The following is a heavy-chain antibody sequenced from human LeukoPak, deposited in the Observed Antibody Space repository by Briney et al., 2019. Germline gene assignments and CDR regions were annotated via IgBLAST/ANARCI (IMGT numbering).Heavy chain of an antibody. Sequence: GASVKVSCKASGYTFTVYYIHWVRQAPGQGLEWMGWISAYNGNTNYAQKLQGRVTMTTDTSTSTAYMELRSLRSDDTAVYYCARGGIRHYSSSPPGYYYMDVWGKGTTVTVSS. D-gene: IGHD6-6*01. CDR2: ISAYNGNT. V-gene: IGHV1-18*04. CDR1: GYTFTVYY. CDR3: ARGGIRHYSSSPPGYYYMDV. J-gene: IGHJ6*03.